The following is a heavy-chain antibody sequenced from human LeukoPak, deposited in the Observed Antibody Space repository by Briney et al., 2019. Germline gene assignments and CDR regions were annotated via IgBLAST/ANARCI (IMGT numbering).Heavy chain of an antibody. CDR2: INHSGST. D-gene: IGHD3-3*01. V-gene: IGHV4-34*01. CDR3: ARKRYYDFWSGRLSYYMDV. J-gene: IGHJ6*03. CDR1: VGPFSGYY. Sequence: SETLSLTCSVHVGPFSGYYWSWIRQPPGKGLERIGEINHSGSTNYNPSLKSRVTISVDTSKNQFSLKLSSVTAADTAVYYCARKRYYDFWSGRLSYYMDVWGKGTTVTVSS.